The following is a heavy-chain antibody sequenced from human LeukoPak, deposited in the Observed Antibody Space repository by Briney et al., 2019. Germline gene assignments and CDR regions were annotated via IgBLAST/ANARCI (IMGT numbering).Heavy chain of an antibody. J-gene: IGHJ3*01. Sequence: PSETLSLTCTVSGGSISSSSYYWSWIRQPPGKGLEYIGYISYSGSTNYNPSLKSRVTISVATSKNQFSLKLSSVTAADTAVYYCARHETTVTNKDAFDVWGQGTMVTVSS. CDR3: ARHETTVTNKDAFDV. V-gene: IGHV4-61*05. CDR1: GGSISSSSYY. D-gene: IGHD4-17*01. CDR2: ISYSGST.